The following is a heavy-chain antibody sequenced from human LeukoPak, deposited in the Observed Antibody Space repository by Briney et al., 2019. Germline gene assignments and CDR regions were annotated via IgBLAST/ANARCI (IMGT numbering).Heavy chain of an antibody. Sequence: SETLSLTCAVYGGSFSGYYWSWIRQPPGKGLEWIGEINHSGSTNYNPSLKSRVTISVDTSKNQFSLKLSSVTAADTAVYYCAKDYLRIMDYWGQGTLVTVSS. CDR3: AKDYLRIMDY. J-gene: IGHJ4*02. CDR2: INHSGST. V-gene: IGHV4-34*01. CDR1: GGSFSGYY. D-gene: IGHD3-10*01.